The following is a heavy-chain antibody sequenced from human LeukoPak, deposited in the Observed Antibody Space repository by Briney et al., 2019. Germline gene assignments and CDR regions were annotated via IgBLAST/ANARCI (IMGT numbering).Heavy chain of an antibody. CDR2: INPSGGST. D-gene: IGHD4-17*01. Sequence: ASVKVSCKASGYTFTSYYMHWVRQAPGQGLEWMGIINPSGGSTTYAQKFQGRVTKTRDTSTSTVYMELSSLRSEDTAVYYCARSGAPRNNFGDYRGDYWGQGTLVTVSS. V-gene: IGHV1-46*01. CDR3: ARSGAPRNNFGDYRGDY. J-gene: IGHJ4*02. CDR1: GYTFTSYY.